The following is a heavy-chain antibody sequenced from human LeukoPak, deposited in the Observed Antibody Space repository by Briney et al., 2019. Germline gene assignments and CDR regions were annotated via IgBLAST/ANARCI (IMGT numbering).Heavy chain of an antibody. CDR2: MNLDGSEK. D-gene: IGHD2-8*01. CDR3: ARDATYCTNGVCYTRFGY. CDR1: GFTLTSHW. J-gene: IGHJ4*02. Sequence: PGGSLRLSCAASGFTLTSHWMSWVRQAPGKGLEWVSRMNLDGSEKYYVDSVKGRFTISRDNAKTSLYLEMNSLRAEDTAVYYCARDATYCTNGVCYTRFGYWGQGTLVTVSS. V-gene: IGHV3-7*01.